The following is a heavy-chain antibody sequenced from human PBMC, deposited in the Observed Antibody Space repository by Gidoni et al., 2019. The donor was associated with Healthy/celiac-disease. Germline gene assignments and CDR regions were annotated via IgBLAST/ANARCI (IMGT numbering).Heavy chain of an antibody. D-gene: IGHD5-12*01. Sequence: QVQLVESGGGLVKPGGSLRLSCAASGFTFSDYYMSWIRQAPGKGLEWVSYISSSGSTIYYADSVKGRFTISRDNAKNSLYLQMNSLRAEDTAVYYCASRPKWLRYIEDYYGMDVWGQGTTVTVSS. CDR1: GFTFSDYY. CDR3: ASRPKWLRYIEDYYGMDV. J-gene: IGHJ6*02. CDR2: ISSSGSTI. V-gene: IGHV3-11*01.